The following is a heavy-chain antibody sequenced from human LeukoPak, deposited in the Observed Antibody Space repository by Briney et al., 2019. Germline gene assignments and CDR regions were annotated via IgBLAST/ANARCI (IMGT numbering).Heavy chain of an antibody. V-gene: IGHV3-21*01. CDR2: ISSSSSYI. Sequence: GGSLRLSCAASGFTFSSYSMNWVRQAPGKGLEWVSSISSSSSYIYYADSVKGRFTISRDNAKNSLYLQMNNLRAEDTAVYYCAIDIVVVPAANDAFDIWGQGTMVTVSS. J-gene: IGHJ3*02. D-gene: IGHD2-2*01. CDR1: GFTFSSYS. CDR3: AIDIVVVPAANDAFDI.